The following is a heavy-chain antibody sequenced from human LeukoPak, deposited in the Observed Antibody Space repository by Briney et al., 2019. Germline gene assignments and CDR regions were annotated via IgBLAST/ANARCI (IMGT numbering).Heavy chain of an antibody. V-gene: IGHV3-53*01. CDR1: GFTVSSNY. Sequence: GGSLRLSCAASGFTVSSNYISWVRQAPGKGLEWVSVIYSGGSTYADSVKGRFTISRDNSKNTLYLQMNSLRAEDTAVYYCARGYSSGWYWFDPWGQGTLVTVSS. CDR3: ARGYSSGWYWFDP. J-gene: IGHJ5*02. D-gene: IGHD6-19*01. CDR2: IYSGGST.